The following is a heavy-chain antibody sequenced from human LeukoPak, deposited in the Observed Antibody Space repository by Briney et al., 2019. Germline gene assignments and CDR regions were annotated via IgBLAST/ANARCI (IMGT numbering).Heavy chain of an antibody. CDR1: GFTFDDYA. D-gene: IGHD6-19*01. V-gene: IGHV3-9*01. J-gene: IGHJ1*01. Sequence: GGSLRLSCAASGFTFDDYAMHWVRHAPGKGLEWVSGISWNSGSICYADSVKGRFTISRDNSKNSLYPQMNSLRDEDTALYYCAKPLSSGWYSEYFQHWGQGTLVTVSS. CDR2: ISWNSGSI. CDR3: AKPLSSGWYSEYFQH.